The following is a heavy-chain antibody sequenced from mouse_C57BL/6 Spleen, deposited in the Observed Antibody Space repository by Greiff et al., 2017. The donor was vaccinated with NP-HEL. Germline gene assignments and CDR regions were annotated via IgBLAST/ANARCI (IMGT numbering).Heavy chain of an antibody. D-gene: IGHD2-5*01. CDR3: ARAAYYSNYVGFAY. J-gene: IGHJ3*01. Sequence: EVQLVESGGGLVKPGGSLKLSCAASGFTFSSYAMSWVRQTPEKRLEWVATISDGGSHTYYPDNVKGRFTISRDNAKNNLYLQMSHLKSEDTAMYYCARAAYYSNYVGFAYWGQGTLVTVSA. V-gene: IGHV5-4*01. CDR2: ISDGGSHT. CDR1: GFTFSSYA.